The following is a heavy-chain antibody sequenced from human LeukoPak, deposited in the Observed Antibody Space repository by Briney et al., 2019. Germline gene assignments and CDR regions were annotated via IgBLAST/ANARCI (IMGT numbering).Heavy chain of an antibody. D-gene: IGHD6-19*01. CDR1: GFTFSSYW. Sequence: GGSLRLSCAASGFTFSSYWMSWVRQAPGKGLEWVANIKQDGSEKYYVDSVKGRFTISRDNAKNSLYLQMNSLRAEDTAVYYCAREGGGAVVVEEYYFDYWGQGTLVTVSS. CDR3: AREGGGAVVVEEYYFDY. CDR2: IKQDGSEK. V-gene: IGHV3-7*01. J-gene: IGHJ4*02.